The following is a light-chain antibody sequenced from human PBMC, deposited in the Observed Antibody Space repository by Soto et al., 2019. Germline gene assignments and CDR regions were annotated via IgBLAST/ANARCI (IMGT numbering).Light chain of an antibody. Sequence: EIVLTQSPGTLSLSPGERAALSCRTSQTVSSNYLAWYQQKPGQAPRLLIYGASSRATGIPDRFSGSGSGTDFTLTISRLAPEDFAVYFCYQYDTSPARFGQGTKVDSK. CDR2: GAS. J-gene: IGKJ1*01. CDR3: YQYDTSPAR. V-gene: IGKV3-20*01. CDR1: QTVSSNY.